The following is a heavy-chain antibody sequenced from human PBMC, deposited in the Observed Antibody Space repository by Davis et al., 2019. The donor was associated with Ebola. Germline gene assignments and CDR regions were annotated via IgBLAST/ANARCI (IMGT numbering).Heavy chain of an antibody. CDR2: IKQDGSQK. D-gene: IGHD2-15*01. V-gene: IGHV3-7*01. J-gene: IGHJ4*02. CDR3: VRDAGWQRLDN. CDR1: GFTFTSFW. Sequence: GESLKISCAASGFTFTSFWMTWVRQAPGKGLERVAHIKQDGSQKYYVDSVKGRFTISRDNAQTSVSLQMNSLRVEDTGIYYCVRDAGWQRLDNWGQGTLVTVSS.